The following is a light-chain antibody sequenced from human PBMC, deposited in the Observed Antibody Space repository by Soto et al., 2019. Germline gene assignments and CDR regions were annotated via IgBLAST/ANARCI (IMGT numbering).Light chain of an antibody. V-gene: IGLV2-14*03. CDR3: SSYTSSSTL. J-gene: IGLJ2*01. CDR2: DVS. CDR1: SSDVGGYNY. Sequence: QSALTQPASVSGSPGQSITISCTGTSSDVGGYNYVSWYQQHPGKAPKLMSYDVSNRPSGVSYRFSGSKSGNTASLTISGIQAEDEADYYCSSYTSSSTLFGGGTKLTVL.